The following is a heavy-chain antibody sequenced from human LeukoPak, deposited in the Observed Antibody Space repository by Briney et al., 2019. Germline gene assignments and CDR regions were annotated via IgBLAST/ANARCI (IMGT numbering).Heavy chain of an antibody. Sequence: GGSLRLSCAASGFTFSSYWMSWVRQAPGKGLEWVTNIKRDESEIYYVDSVKGRFTVSRDNARNSLYLQMNSLRAEDTAVYYCARGSNSYPYCYDYWGQGILVTVSS. CDR1: GFTFSSYW. J-gene: IGHJ4*02. CDR2: IKRDESEI. CDR3: ARGSNSYPYCYDY. D-gene: IGHD2-2*01. V-gene: IGHV3-7*04.